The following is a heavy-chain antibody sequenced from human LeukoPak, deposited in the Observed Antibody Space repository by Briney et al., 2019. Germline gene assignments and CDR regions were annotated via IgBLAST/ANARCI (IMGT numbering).Heavy chain of an antibody. J-gene: IGHJ4*02. D-gene: IGHD6-13*01. V-gene: IGHV1-18*04. CDR3: ARDQGYTSSPYYFDY. CDR2: ISSYNGNT. CDR1: GYMFTSYG. Sequence: ASVKVSCKASGYMFTSYGISRARKAPGQGLEWMGWISSYNGNTDYAQNLQGRVTMTTDTSTSTAYMELRSLTSDDTAVYYCARDQGYTSSPYYFDYWGQGSLVTVSS.